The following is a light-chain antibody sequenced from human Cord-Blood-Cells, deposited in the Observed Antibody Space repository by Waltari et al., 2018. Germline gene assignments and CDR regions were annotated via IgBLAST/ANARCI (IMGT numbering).Light chain of an antibody. CDR1: QSVLYSSNNKNY. Sequence: DIVMTQSPDSLAVSLGERATINCKSSQSVLYSSNNKNYLAWYQQKPGQPPKLLIYWASTRESGVPDRFSGSGSGSDFPLTISSLQAEDVAVYYCQQYYSTWWTFGQGTKVEIK. J-gene: IGKJ1*01. CDR2: WAS. V-gene: IGKV4-1*01. CDR3: QQYYSTWWT.